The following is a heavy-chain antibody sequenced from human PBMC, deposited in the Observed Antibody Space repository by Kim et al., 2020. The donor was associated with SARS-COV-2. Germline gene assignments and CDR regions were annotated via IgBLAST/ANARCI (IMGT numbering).Heavy chain of an antibody. V-gene: IGHV3-7*01. J-gene: IGHJ4*02. Sequence: GGSLRLSCAASGFTFSSYWMSWVRQAPGKGLEWVANIKQDGSEKYYVDSVKGRFTISRDNAKNSLYLQMNSLRAEDTAVYYCARDLSTYYYDSSGYYYGPPYFDYWGQGTLVTVSS. CDR1: GFTFSSYW. CDR3: ARDLSTYYYDSSGYYYGPPYFDY. D-gene: IGHD3-22*01. CDR2: IKQDGSEK.